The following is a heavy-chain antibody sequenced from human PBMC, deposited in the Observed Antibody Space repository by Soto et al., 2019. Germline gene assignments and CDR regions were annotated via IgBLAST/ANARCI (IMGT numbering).Heavy chain of an antibody. CDR3: ARDRAPPDILTA. V-gene: IGHV3-74*01. CDR1: VFTFSSYW. CDR2: INSDGSST. D-gene: IGHD3-9*01. Sequence: VGSLRLSCASSVFTFSSYWMHCVRQAPGKGLVWVSRINSDGSSTSYADSVKGRFTISRDNAKNTLYLQMNSLRAEDTAVYYCARDRAPPDILTAWGQATLVTVS. J-gene: IGHJ5*02.